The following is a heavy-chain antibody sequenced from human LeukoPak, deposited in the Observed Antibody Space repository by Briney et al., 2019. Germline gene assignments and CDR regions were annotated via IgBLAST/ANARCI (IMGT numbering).Heavy chain of an antibody. CDR1: GFTVSSNY. CDR2: IKQDGSEK. D-gene: IGHD2/OR15-2a*01. Sequence: GGSLRLSCAASGFTVSSNYMSWVRQAPGKGLEWVANIKQDGSEKYYVDSVKGRFTISRDNAKNSLFLQMNSLRAEDTAVYYCARDHVTPGLLFDYWGQGTLVTVSS. V-gene: IGHV3-7*01. CDR3: ARDHVTPGLLFDY. J-gene: IGHJ4*02.